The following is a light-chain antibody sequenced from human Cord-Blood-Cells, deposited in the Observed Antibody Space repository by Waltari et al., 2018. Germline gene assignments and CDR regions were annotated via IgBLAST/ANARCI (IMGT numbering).Light chain of an antibody. CDR1: SSDVGGYNY. J-gene: IGLJ1*01. Sequence: QSALTQPASVSGSPGQSITISCTGTSSDVGGYNYVSWYQQHPGKAPKLMIYDVRKRPSGVSTRFSGSKSGNPASLTISGLQAEDEADYYCSSYTSSSTLVFGTGTKVTVL. CDR3: SSYTSSSTLV. CDR2: DVR. V-gene: IGLV2-14*01.